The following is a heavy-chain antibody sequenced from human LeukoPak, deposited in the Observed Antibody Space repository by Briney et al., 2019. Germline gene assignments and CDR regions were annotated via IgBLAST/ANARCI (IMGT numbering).Heavy chain of an antibody. V-gene: IGHV4-38-2*01. Sequence: SETLSLTCGVSSYSISSGYYWGWIRQPPGEGLEWIGSIYHSGSTYYNPSLKSRVTISVDTSKNQFSLKLSSVTAADTAVYYCARGWSSIWGQVMVTSPYDYMDVWGNGTTVTVSS. CDR1: SYSISSGYY. D-gene: IGHD5-18*01. CDR3: ARGWSSIWGQVMVTSPYDYMDV. CDR2: IYHSGST. J-gene: IGHJ6*03.